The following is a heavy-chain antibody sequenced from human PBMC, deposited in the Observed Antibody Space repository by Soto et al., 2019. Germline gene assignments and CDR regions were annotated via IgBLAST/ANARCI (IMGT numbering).Heavy chain of an antibody. J-gene: IGHJ4*02. CDR1: GDSVSSTSVA. D-gene: IGHD1-1*01. V-gene: IGHV6-1*01. CDR3: SRGKLERRTSFDY. CDR2: TYYKSKWYN. Sequence: PSQTLSLTCAISGDSVSSTSVAWNWIRQSPSRGLEWLGRTYYKSKWYNDYAVSVKSRITINPDTSKNQFSLQLNSVTPDDAAVYFCSRGKLERRTSFDYWGQGTLVTGSS.